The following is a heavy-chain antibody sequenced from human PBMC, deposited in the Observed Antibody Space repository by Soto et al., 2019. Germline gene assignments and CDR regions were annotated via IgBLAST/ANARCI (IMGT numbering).Heavy chain of an antibody. J-gene: IGHJ4*02. D-gene: IGHD2-2*01. V-gene: IGHV3-9*01. Sequence: EVQLVESGGGLVQPGRSLRLSCVGSGYMFEDYAMHWVRQAPGQGLEWVSSIRWSSGGIDYADSVKGRFTISRANAKNSLYLQMNSLKPDDTAVYYCAKDDSYAIDYWGQGTLVIVSS. CDR1: GYMFEDYA. CDR3: AKDDSYAIDY. CDR2: IRWSSGGI.